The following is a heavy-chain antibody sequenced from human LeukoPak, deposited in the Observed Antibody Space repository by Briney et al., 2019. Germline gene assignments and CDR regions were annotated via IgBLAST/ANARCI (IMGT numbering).Heavy chain of an antibody. CDR2: ISSSSSYM. D-gene: IGHD3-10*01. Sequence: PGGSLRLSCAASGFTFSSYSMNWVRQAPGKGLEWVSSISSSSSYMYYADSVKGRFTISRDNAKNSLYLQMNSLRAEDTAVYYCARQGLLWFGEPLDYWGQGTLVTVSS. J-gene: IGHJ4*02. CDR3: ARQGLLWFGEPLDY. CDR1: GFTFSSYS. V-gene: IGHV3-21*01.